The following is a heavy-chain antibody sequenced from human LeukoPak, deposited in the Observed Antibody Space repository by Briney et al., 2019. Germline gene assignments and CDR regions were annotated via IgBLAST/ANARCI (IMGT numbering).Heavy chain of an antibody. V-gene: IGHV3-23*01. CDR3: AKRDGDMGAFDI. CDR1: GFTFSSYA. D-gene: IGHD2-15*01. Sequence: QTGGSLRLSRAASGFTFSSYAMSWVRQAPGKGLEWVSAISGSGGSTYYADSVKGRFTISRDNSKNTLYLQMNSLRAEDTAVYYCAKRDGDMGAFDIWGQGTMVTVSS. CDR2: ISGSGGST. J-gene: IGHJ3*02.